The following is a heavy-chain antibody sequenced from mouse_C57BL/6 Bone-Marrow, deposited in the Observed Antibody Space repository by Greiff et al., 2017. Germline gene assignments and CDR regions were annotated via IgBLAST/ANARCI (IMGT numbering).Heavy chain of an antibody. D-gene: IGHD2-1*01. V-gene: IGHV5-9-1*02. J-gene: IGHJ3*01. CDR3: TRERGVYYGNSFSFAY. CDR2: ISSGGDYI. CDR1: GFTFSSYA. Sequence: EVQLVESGEGLVKPGGSLKLSCAASGFTFSSYAMSWVRQTPEKRLEWVAYISSGGDYIYYADTVKGRFTISRDNARNTLYLQMSSLKSEDTAMYYCTRERGVYYGNSFSFAYWGQGTLVTVSA.